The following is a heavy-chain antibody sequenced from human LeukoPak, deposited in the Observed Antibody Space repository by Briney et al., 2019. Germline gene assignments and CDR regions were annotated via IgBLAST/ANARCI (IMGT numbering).Heavy chain of an antibody. Sequence: GGSLRLSCAASGFTFSAYWMHWVRQAPGKGLVWVSRIKSDGSSTSYADSVKGRFTISRDNAKNTLYLQTNSLRADDTAVYYCTRAYGYNWFDPWGQGTLVTVSS. D-gene: IGHD5-24*01. V-gene: IGHV3-74*01. CDR3: TRAYGYNWFDP. CDR2: IKSDGSST. J-gene: IGHJ5*02. CDR1: GFTFSAYW.